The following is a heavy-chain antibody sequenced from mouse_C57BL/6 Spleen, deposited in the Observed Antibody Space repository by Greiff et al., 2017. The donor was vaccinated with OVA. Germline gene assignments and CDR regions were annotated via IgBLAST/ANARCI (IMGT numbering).Heavy chain of an antibody. CDR1: GYAFSSYW. D-gene: IGHD2-1*01. J-gene: IGHJ3*01. V-gene: IGHV1-80*01. CDR3: ARLGGNYEAWFAY. CDR2: IYPGDGDT. Sequence: QVQLQQSGAELVKPGASVKISCKASGYAFSSYWMNWVKQRPGKGLEWIGQIYPGDGDTNYNGKFKGKATLTADKSSSTAYMQLSSLTSEDSAVYFCARLGGNYEAWFAYWGQGTLVTVSA.